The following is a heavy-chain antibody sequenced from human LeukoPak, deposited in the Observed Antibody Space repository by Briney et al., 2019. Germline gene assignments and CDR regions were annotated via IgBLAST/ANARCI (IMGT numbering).Heavy chain of an antibody. V-gene: IGHV3-23*01. Sequence: GGSLRLSCAASGFTFSGYAMSWVRQAPGKGLEWVSAISGSGGSTYYADSVKGRFTISRDNSKNTLYLQMNSLRAEDTAVYYCAKKYPAGDYYYYYYMDVWGKGTTVTVSS. CDR2: ISGSGGST. D-gene: IGHD2-2*01. J-gene: IGHJ6*03. CDR3: AKKYPAGDYYYYYYMDV. CDR1: GFTFSGYA.